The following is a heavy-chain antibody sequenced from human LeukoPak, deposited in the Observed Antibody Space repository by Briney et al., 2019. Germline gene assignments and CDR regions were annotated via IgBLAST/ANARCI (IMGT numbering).Heavy chain of an antibody. J-gene: IGHJ4*02. D-gene: IGHD4-17*01. CDR1: GFTFDDYA. CDR2: ISWNSGSI. V-gene: IGHV3-9*01. CDR3: AKDRYVDYQDALDY. Sequence: SGRSLRLSCAASGFTFDDYAMHWVRQAPGKGLEWVSGISWNSGSIGYADSVKGRFTISRDNAKNSLYLQMNSLRAEDTALYYCAKDRYVDYQDALDYWGQGTLVTVSS.